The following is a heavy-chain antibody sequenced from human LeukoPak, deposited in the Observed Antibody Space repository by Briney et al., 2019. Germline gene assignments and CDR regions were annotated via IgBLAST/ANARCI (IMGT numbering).Heavy chain of an antibody. D-gene: IGHD2-8*02. Sequence: GGSLRLSRAASGFMFPDYGMNWVRQVPGKGLEWVSGINWDASSTNHADSVKGRFTISRDNAKNSLYLQMNTLRAEDTALYYCARDFKYCTGGVCYFTAVADYWGQGTLVTVSS. CDR1: GFMFPDYG. CDR3: ARDFKYCTGGVCYFTAVADY. V-gene: IGHV3-20*04. CDR2: INWDASST. J-gene: IGHJ4*02.